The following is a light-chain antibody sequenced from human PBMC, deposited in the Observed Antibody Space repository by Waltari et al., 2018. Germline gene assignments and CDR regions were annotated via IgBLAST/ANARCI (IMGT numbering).Light chain of an antibody. CDR2: DDS. Sequence: SYVLTQPPSVSVAPGQTARITCGGNNIGSKSVHWYQQKPGQAPVLVVFDDSDRPSGTPERFSGSNSGNRATLTISRVEAGDEADYYCQVWDSSSDHWVFGGGTKLTVL. CDR1: NIGSKS. CDR3: QVWDSSSDHWV. V-gene: IGLV3-21*02. J-gene: IGLJ3*02.